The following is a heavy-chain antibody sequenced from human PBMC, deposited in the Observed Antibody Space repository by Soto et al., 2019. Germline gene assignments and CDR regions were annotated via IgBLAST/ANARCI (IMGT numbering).Heavy chain of an antibody. J-gene: IGHJ6*03. CDR3: AMDDVSCDGGRCYGVPGDV. Sequence: CASCGVSVRITVMTGARKAPGKGLEWVSLIQSGGPTYYADSVKGRFTISRDTSENTLHLQMDSLRAEDTAVYYCAMDDVSCDGGRCYGVPGDVWDKGITVTLS. V-gene: IGHV3-66*01. CDR2: IQSGGPT. CDR1: GVSVRITV. D-gene: IGHD2-15*01.